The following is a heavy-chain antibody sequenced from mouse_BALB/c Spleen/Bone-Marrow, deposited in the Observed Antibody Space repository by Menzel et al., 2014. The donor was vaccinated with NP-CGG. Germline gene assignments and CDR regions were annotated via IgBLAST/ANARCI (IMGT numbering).Heavy chain of an antibody. J-gene: IGHJ4*01. Sequence: VQLQQSGAELVKPGASVKLSCTASGFNIKDTYMHWVRQRPEQGLEWIGRIDPANGNTKYDPKLQGKATITADTSSNTAYLQPSSLTSEDTAVYYCARWEYYAMDYWGQGTSVTVSS. CDR2: IDPANGNT. D-gene: IGHD4-1*01. CDR3: ARWEYYAMDY. CDR1: GFNIKDTY. V-gene: IGHV14-3*02.